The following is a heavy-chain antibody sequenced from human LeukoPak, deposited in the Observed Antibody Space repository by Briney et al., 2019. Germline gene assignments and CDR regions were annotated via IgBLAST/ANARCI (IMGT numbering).Heavy chain of an antibody. J-gene: IGHJ5*02. CDR1: RFIFGGYA. D-gene: IGHD3-3*01. CDR3: ATLSYDVWTGVNWSDP. V-gene: IGHV3-23*01. Sequence: PGGSLRLSCVASRFIFGGYAISWVRQAPGKGLEWVSGIRTSGETFYAESVKGRFAISRDIPKNTVYLQTNSLRAEDSAVYYCATLSYDVWTGVNWSDPWGQGTLVTVSS. CDR2: IRTSGET.